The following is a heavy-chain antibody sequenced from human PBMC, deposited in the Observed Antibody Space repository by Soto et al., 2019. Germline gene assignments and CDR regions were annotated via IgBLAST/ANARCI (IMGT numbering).Heavy chain of an antibody. Sequence: PSETLSLTCTVSGGSISSYYWSWIRQPPGKGLEWIGYIYYSGSTNYNPSLKSRVTISVDTSKNQFSLKLSSVTAADTAVYYCARDDLYYFESSGYWASGDYGRDVWGQATTVTV. CDR2: IYYSGST. CDR1: GGSISSYY. J-gene: IGHJ6*02. CDR3: ARDDLYYFESSGYWASGDYGRDV. D-gene: IGHD3-22*01. V-gene: IGHV4-59*01.